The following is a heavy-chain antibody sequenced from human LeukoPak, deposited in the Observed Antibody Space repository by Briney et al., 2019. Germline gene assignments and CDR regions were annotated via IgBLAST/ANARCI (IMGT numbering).Heavy chain of an antibody. D-gene: IGHD2-2*01. CDR2: IYGGGDST. J-gene: IGHJ2*01. V-gene: IGHV3-23*01. CDR1: GFTFSSHA. Sequence: GGSLRLSRAASGFTFSSHAMTWFRQGPGKGLEWVSSIYGGGDSTFYADSVKGRFTISRDNSKYTLDLQMNSLRVEDSGMYYCAKDRTVVPLAYWYFDLWGRGTLVTVSS. CDR3: AKDRTVVPLAYWYFDL.